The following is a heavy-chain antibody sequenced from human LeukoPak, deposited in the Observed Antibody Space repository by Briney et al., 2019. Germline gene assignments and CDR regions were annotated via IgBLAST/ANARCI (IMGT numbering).Heavy chain of an antibody. D-gene: IGHD4-17*01. CDR1: GYTFTSYF. CDR2: INPSGGST. V-gene: IGHV1-46*01. CDR3: ARMHDYGDYQYAFDI. J-gene: IGHJ3*02. Sequence: SVKVSCKASGYTFTSYFMHWVRQAPGQGLEWMGIINPSGGSTSYAQKFQGRVTMTRDTSTSTLYMELRSLRSEDTAVYYCARMHDYGDYQYAFDIWGQGTMVTVSS.